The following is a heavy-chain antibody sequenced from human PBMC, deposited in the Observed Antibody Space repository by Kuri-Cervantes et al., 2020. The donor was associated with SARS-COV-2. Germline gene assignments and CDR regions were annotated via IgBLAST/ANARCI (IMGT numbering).Heavy chain of an antibody. Sequence: GGSLRLSCAASGFKFADYAMFWVRQVPGKGLEWVSGISWNSDSIGYADSVKGRFTISRDNGKNSLYLQMNSLREEDMAVYYCAKGLWSGGDSYMHVWGKGTTVTVSS. CDR2: ISWNSDSI. CDR3: AKGLWSGGDSYMHV. D-gene: IGHD3-3*01. J-gene: IGHJ6*03. CDR1: GFKFADYA. V-gene: IGHV3-9*03.